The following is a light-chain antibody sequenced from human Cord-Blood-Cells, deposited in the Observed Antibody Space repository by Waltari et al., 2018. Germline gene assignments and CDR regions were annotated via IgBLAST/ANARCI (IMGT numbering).Light chain of an antibody. CDR2: GAS. CDR3: QQYGRSPLT. CDR1: QSVSSSY. V-gene: IGKV3-20*01. J-gene: IGKJ4*01. Sequence: EIVLTQCPGTLSLSPGERATLSCRASQSVSSSYLAWYQQKPGKARRLLIYGASSRAVSSPDRFSGSGSGKDFTLTISRLEPVDFAVYYCQQYGRSPLTFGGGTKVEIK.